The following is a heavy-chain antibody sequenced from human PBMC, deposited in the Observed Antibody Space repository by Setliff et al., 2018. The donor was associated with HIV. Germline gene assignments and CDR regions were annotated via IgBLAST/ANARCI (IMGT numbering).Heavy chain of an antibody. CDR1: GYTFTSHA. V-gene: IGHV1-3*03. Sequence: ASVKVSCKASGYTFTSHAFHWVRQAPGQRLEGMGWINVGNGNTKYSQESEGRVTITADESTSTAYMELSSLRSEDTAVYYCARAHSGSYYYYYYMDVWGKGTTVTVSS. CDR3: ARAHSGSYYYYYYMDV. CDR2: INVGNGNT. J-gene: IGHJ6*03. D-gene: IGHD1-26*01.